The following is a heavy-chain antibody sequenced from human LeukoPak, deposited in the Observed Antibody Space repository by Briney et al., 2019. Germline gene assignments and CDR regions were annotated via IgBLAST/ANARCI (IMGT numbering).Heavy chain of an antibody. CDR2: INHSGST. CDR1: GGSFSGYY. CDR3: ASLMGYCTNGVCYDNFDY. J-gene: IGHJ4*02. V-gene: IGHV4-34*01. D-gene: IGHD2-8*01. Sequence: PSETLSLTCAVYGGSFSGYYWSWIRQPPGKGLEWIGEINHSGSTNYNPSLKSRVTISVDTSKNQFSLKLSSVTAADTAVYYCASLMGYCTNGVCYDNFDYWGQGTLVTVSS.